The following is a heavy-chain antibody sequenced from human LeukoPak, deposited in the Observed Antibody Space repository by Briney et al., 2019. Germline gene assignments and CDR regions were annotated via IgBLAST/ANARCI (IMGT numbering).Heavy chain of an antibody. CDR3: AREKRKGIGYCSSTSCWNGWFDP. CDR2: IYYSVST. V-gene: IGHV4-59*01. D-gene: IGHD2-2*01. CDR1: GGSISSYY. Sequence: SETLSLTCTVSGGSISSYYWSWIRQPPGNGLEWIGYIYYSVSTNYNPSLKSRVTISVDTSKNQFSLKLSSVTAADTAVYYCAREKRKGIGYCSSTSCWNGWFDPWGQGTLVTVSS. J-gene: IGHJ5*02.